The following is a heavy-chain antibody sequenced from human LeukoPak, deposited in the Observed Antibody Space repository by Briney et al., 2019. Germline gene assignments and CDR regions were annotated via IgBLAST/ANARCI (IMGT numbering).Heavy chain of an antibody. Sequence: GGSLRLSCAASGFTFSSYSMNWVRQAPGKGLVWVSYISSSSSTIYYADSVKGRFTISRDNARNSLYLQMNSLRAEDTAVYYCARSNYYYGMNVWGQGTTVTVSS. CDR2: ISSSSSTI. CDR1: GFTFSSYS. CDR3: ARSNYYYGMNV. V-gene: IGHV3-48*04. J-gene: IGHJ6*02. D-gene: IGHD5/OR15-5a*01.